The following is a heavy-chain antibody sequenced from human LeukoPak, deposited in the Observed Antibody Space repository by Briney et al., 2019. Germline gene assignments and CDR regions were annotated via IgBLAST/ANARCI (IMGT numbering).Heavy chain of an antibody. CDR1: GGSISSGGYY. CDR3: ARDKNSYYMDV. D-gene: IGHD1/OR15-1a*01. J-gene: IGHJ6*03. CDR2: IYYSGST. V-gene: IGHV4-31*03. Sequence: SETLSLTCTVSGGSISSGGYYWSWIRQHPGKGLGWIGYIYYSGSTYYNPSLKSRVTISVDTSKNQFSLKLSSVTAADTAVYYCARDKNSYYMDVWGKGTTVTVSS.